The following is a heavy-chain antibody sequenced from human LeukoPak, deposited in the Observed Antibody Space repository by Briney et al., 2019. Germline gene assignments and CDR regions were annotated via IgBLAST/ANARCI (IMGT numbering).Heavy chain of an antibody. Sequence: SQTLSLTCAISGDSVSSNSAAWNWIRQSPSRGLEWLGRTYYRSKWYNDYAVSVKSRITINPDTSKNQFSLQLNSVTPEDTAVYYCAREGGSGSYYYYYYGMDVWGQGTTVTVSS. CDR1: GDSVSSNSAA. CDR3: AREGGSGSYYYYYYGMDV. J-gene: IGHJ6*02. V-gene: IGHV6-1*01. D-gene: IGHD3-10*01. CDR2: TYYRSKWYN.